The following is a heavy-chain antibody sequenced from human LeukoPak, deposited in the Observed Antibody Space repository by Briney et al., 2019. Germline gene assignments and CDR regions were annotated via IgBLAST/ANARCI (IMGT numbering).Heavy chain of an antibody. CDR2: ISGGGGST. V-gene: IGHV3-23*01. CDR1: GFTFSSYA. J-gene: IGHJ4*02. Sequence: GGSLRLSCAASGFTFSSYAMSWVRQAPGKGLEWVSAISGGGGSTYYADSVKGRFTISRDNSKNTLYLQMNSLRAEDTAVYYCAKFYDISTGYFDCWGQGTLVTVSS. D-gene: IGHD3-9*01. CDR3: AKFYDISTGYFDC.